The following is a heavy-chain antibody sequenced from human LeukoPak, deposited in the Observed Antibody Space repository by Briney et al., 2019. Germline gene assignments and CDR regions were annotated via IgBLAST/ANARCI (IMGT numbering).Heavy chain of an antibody. CDR3: ARSLPKWGYPY. D-gene: IGHD7-27*01. CDR2: IKQDGSEK. V-gene: IGHV3-7*01. CDR1: GFTLSSYW. Sequence: GGSLRLSCAASGFTLSSYWMGWVRQAPGEGLEWVANIKQDGSEKYYVGSVKGRFTISRDNAKNSLYLQMNSLRGDDTAVYYCARSLPKWGYPYWGQGTLVTVSS. J-gene: IGHJ4*02.